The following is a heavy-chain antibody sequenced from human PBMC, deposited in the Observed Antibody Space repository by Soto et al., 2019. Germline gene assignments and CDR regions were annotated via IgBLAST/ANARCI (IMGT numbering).Heavy chain of an antibody. CDR3: AREDGSGSDNWFDP. Sequence: GGSLRLSCAASGFTFSSYWMSWVRQAPGKGLEWVANIKQDGSEKYYVDSVKGRFTISRDNAKNSLYLQMNSLRAEDTAVYYCAREDGSGSDNWFDPWGQGTLVTGSS. D-gene: IGHD3-10*01. CDR1: GFTFSSYW. J-gene: IGHJ5*02. CDR2: IKQDGSEK. V-gene: IGHV3-7*01.